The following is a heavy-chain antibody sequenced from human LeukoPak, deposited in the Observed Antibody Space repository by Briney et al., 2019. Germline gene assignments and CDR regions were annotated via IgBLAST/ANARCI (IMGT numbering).Heavy chain of an antibody. V-gene: IGHV4-34*01. J-gene: IGHJ6*02. CDR2: INHSGST. D-gene: IGHD4-17*01. CDR3: ARGPAAGEEYYYYGMDV. CDR1: GGALSGYY. Sequence: PSETLSLTCAVYGGALSGYYWSWIRQPPGKGLEGIGEINHSGSTNYNPSLKSRVTISVDTSKNQFSLKLSSVTAADTAVYYCARGPAAGEEYYYYGMDVWGQGTTVTVSS.